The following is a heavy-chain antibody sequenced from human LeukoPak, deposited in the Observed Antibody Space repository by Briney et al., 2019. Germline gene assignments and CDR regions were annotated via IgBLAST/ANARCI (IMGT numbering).Heavy chain of an antibody. CDR1: GGTFSSYA. D-gene: IGHD6-13*01. CDR3: ARLGAAAGTHWFDP. J-gene: IGHJ5*02. CDR2: IIPIFGTA. V-gene: IGHV1-69*13. Sequence: SVKVSCKASGGTFSSYAISWVRQAPGQGLEWMGGIIPIFGTANYAQKFQGRVTITADESTSTAYMELSSLRSEDTAVYYCARLGAAAGTHWFDPWGQGTLVTVSS.